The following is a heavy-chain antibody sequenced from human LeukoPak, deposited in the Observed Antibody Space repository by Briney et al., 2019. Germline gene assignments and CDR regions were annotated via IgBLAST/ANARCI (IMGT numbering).Heavy chain of an antibody. CDR3: TTDLSGYSYGYAGY. J-gene: IGHJ4*02. D-gene: IGHD5-18*01. V-gene: IGHV3-15*01. Sequence: GGSLRLSCAASGFTFSNAWMSWVRQAPGKGLEWVGRIKSKTDGGTTDYAAPVKGRLTISRDDSKNTLYLQVNSLKTEDTAVYYCTTDLSGYSYGYAGYWGQGTLVTVSS. CDR2: IKSKTDGGTT. CDR1: GFTFSNAW.